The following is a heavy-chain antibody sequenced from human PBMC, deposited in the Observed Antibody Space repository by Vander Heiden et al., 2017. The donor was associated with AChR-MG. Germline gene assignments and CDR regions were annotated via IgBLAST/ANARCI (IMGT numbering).Heavy chain of an antibody. J-gene: IGHJ5*02. Sequence: QVQLQPWGAGLLTPSETLSLPCAAYGGSFSGYSWSWLRQPTGKGLEWIGEINHSGSTNYNPSLKSRATISVDTSKNQFSLKLSSVTAADTAVYYCARGPYDILTGYYINDWFDPWGQGTLVTVSS. CDR2: INHSGST. D-gene: IGHD3-9*01. V-gene: IGHV4-34*01. CDR1: GGSFSGYS. CDR3: ARGPYDILTGYYINDWFDP.